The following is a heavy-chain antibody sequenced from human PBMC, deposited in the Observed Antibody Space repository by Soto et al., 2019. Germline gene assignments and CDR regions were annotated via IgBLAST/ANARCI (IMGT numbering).Heavy chain of an antibody. V-gene: IGHV1-18*01. Sequence: QVQLVQSGAEVKKPGASVKVSCKASGYTFTNFGISWVRQAPGQGLEWMGWISAYNGNTNYAQKFQGRVTLTTETSTSTAYMDVRSLGFDDTAAYYCVRGGPPIDYWGQRHLVTVS. CDR3: VRGGPPIDY. CDR2: ISAYNGNT. J-gene: IGHJ4*02. CDR1: GYTFTNFG. D-gene: IGHD3-16*01.